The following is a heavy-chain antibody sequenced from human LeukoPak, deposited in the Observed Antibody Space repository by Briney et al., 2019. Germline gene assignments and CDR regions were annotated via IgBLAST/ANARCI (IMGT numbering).Heavy chain of an antibody. CDR1: GFTFSSYE. CDR2: ISSSGSTI. CDR3: ARDPGRYFDWTHHFDY. D-gene: IGHD3-9*01. J-gene: IGHJ4*02. V-gene: IGHV3-48*03. Sequence: GGSLRLSCAASGFTFSSYEMNWARQAPGKGLEWVSYISSSGSTIYYADSVKGRFTISRDNAKNSLYLQMNSLRAEDTAVYYCARDPGRYFDWTHHFDYWGQGTLVTVSS.